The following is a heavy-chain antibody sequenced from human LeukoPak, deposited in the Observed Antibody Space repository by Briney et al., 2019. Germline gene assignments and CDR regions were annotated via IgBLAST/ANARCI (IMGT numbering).Heavy chain of an antibody. CDR3: ARDQATHYFDS. CDR1: GFTVSSNY. CDR2: IYSGGMT. V-gene: IGHV3-53*01. Sequence: PGGSLRLSCAASGFTVSSNYMSWVRPAPGKGLEWGSVIYSGGMTYYADSVKGRFTISRENSKNTLYLQMNSLRAEDTAVYYCARDQATHYFDSWGQGTLVTVSS. J-gene: IGHJ4*02.